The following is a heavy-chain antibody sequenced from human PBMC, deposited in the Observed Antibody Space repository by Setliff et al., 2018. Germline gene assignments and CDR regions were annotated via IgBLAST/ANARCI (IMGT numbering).Heavy chain of an antibody. CDR1: GGSISSGNYY. Sequence: ETLSLTCRVPGGSISSGNYYWGLIRQPPGKGLEWVATIYYSGSTYSNPSLKSRLIISVDAPDNQFSVKLSSVTAADTAVYYCARHKSNGSGSYPSLYMDVWGKGIMVTVSS. CDR2: IYYSGST. CDR3: ARHKSNGSGSYPSLYMDV. J-gene: IGHJ6*03. V-gene: IGHV4-39*01. D-gene: IGHD3-10*01.